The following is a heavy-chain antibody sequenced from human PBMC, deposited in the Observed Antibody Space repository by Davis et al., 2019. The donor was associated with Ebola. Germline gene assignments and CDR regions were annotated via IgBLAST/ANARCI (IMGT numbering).Heavy chain of an antibody. V-gene: IGHV1-3*01. CDR1: GYTFTSYA. D-gene: IGHD2-8*01. CDR2: INAGNGNT. CDR3: ARGHCTNSVCSTVGWYDP. Sequence: AASVKVSCKASGYTFTSYAMHWVRQAPGQRLEWMGWINAGNGNTKYSQKFQDRVIVTEDTSTDTAYMELSSLRSDDTAVYYCARGHCTNSVCSTVGWYDPWGQGTLVTVSS. J-gene: IGHJ5*02.